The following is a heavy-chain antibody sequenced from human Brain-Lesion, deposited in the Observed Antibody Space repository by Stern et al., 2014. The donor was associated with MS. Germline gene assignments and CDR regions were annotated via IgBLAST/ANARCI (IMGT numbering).Heavy chain of an antibody. D-gene: IGHD2-15*01. CDR3: AGEEDIRYCSGGSCTGNWFDP. CDR1: GGSVSSTSYA. Sequence: QVQLVESGPGLVKPSETLSLTCTVAGGSVSSTSYAWAWIRQPPGKGLEWIGTIYYSGNTYYSPSLQSPLTTSLDTSKNQFSLQLGSVTAADTAVYYCAGEEDIRYCSGGSCTGNWFDPWGQGTLVTVSS. J-gene: IGHJ5*02. CDR2: IYYSGNT. V-gene: IGHV4-39*01.